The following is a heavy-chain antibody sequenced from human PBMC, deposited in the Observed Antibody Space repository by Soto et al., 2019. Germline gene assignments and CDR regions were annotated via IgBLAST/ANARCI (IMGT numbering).Heavy chain of an antibody. CDR2: ISGSSRYT. CDR3: ARHTSGWHYYDY. J-gene: IGHJ4*02. V-gene: IGHV3-11*06. CDR1: GFNFSDHY. D-gene: IGHD6-19*01. Sequence: GGSLRLSCAASGFNFSDHYMNWVRQAPGKGLEWVSYISGSSRYTNFADSVKGRFTISRDNAKNSLYLQMNSLRVEDTAVYYCARHTSGWHYYDYWGQGTTVTVS.